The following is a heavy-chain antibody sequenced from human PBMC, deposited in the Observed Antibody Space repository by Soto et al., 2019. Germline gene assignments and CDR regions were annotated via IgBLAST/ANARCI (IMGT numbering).Heavy chain of an antibody. CDR1: VFTFSSYA. J-gene: IGHJ4*02. D-gene: IGHD3-9*01. CDR3: AKLRYFDWPYCLH. CDR2: ISGSGGST. V-gene: IGHV3-23*01. Sequence: GGALRLSCAASVFTFSSYAMSWVRQAPGKGLEWVSAISGSGGSTYYADSVKGRFTISRDNSKNTLYLQMNSLRAEDTAVYYCAKLRYFDWPYCLHWGQGTLVTVSS.